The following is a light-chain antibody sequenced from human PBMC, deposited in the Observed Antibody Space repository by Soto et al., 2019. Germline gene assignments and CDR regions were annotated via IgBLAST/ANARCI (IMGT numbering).Light chain of an antibody. CDR3: QQYNSWPET. CDR2: DAS. Sequence: DIQMAQSPSTLSASVVDRVTITCRASQSVSTWLAWYQQKPGNAPTLLIYDASSLESGVPARFSGSGSGTEFTLTISSLQSEDFAVYYCQQYNSWPETFGQGTKVDIK. J-gene: IGKJ1*01. V-gene: IGKV1-5*01. CDR1: QSVSTW.